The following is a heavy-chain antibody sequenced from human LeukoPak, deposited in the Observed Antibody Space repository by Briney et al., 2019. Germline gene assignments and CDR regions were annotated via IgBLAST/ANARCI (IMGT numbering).Heavy chain of an antibody. V-gene: IGHV4-61*02. D-gene: IGHD3-22*01. CDR1: GGSISSGSYY. J-gene: IGHJ4*02. Sequence: SETLSLTXTVSGGSISSGSYYWSWIRQPAGKGLEWIGRIYTSGSTNYNPSLKSRVTISVDTSKNQFSLKLSSVTAADTAVYYCARETYYYDSSGHDYWGQGTLVTVSS. CDR3: ARETYYYDSSGHDY. CDR2: IYTSGST.